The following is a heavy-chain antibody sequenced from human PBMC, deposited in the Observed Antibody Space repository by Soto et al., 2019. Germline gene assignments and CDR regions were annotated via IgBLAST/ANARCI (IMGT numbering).Heavy chain of an antibody. D-gene: IGHD1-7*01. CDR1: GYSLTSYW. CDR3: ARIRITGTYYYGMDV. J-gene: IGHJ6*02. V-gene: IGHV5-10-1*01. Sequence: GESLKISCKGSGYSLTSYWISWVRQMPGKGLEWMGRIDPSDSYTNYSPSFQGHVAISADKSISTAYLQWSSLKASDTAMYYCARIRITGTYYYGMDVWGQGTTVTVSS. CDR2: IDPSDSYT.